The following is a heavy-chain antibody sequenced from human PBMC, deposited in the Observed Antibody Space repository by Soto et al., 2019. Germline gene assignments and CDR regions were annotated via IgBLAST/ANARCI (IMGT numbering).Heavy chain of an antibody. CDR1: GDTISTGGYT. V-gene: IGHV4-30-2*01. D-gene: IGHD2-8*01. CDR3: ARNGDCTRPGCIVGWFDP. CDR2: TYHSGNP. Sequence: SETLSVTCDVSGDTISTGGYTWAWIRQPPGEALEWIGHTYHSGNPYYNPSLKSRVIISVDRSKNQFSLKVSSVTAADTAMYYCARNGDCTRPGCIVGWFDPWGPGTLVTVSS. J-gene: IGHJ5*02.